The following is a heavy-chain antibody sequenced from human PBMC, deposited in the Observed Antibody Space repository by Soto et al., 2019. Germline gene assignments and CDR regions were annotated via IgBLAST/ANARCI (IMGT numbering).Heavy chain of an antibody. D-gene: IGHD6-6*01. CDR2: ISAHNGNT. Sequence: QVHLVQSGAEVKKPGASVKVSCKGSGYAFTTYGITWVRQAPGQGLEWMGWISAHNGNTNYAQKLPGRVTVTRDTSTSTAYMELRSLRSDDTAVYYCARGRDGDYWGQGALVTVSS. CDR3: ARGRDGDY. CDR1: GYAFTTYG. J-gene: IGHJ4*02. V-gene: IGHV1-18*01.